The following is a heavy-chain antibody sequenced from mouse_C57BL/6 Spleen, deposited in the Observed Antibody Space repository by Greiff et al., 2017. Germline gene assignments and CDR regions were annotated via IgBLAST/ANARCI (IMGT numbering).Heavy chain of an antibody. CDR1: GFTFSSYA. Sequence: EVMLVESGGGLVKPGGSLKLSCAASGFTFSSYAMSWVRQTPEKRLEWVATISDGGSYTYYPDNVKGRFTISRDNAKNNLYLQMSHLKSEDTAMYYCARDPDYYGSPFDYWGQGTTLTVSS. D-gene: IGHD1-1*01. CDR3: ARDPDYYGSPFDY. J-gene: IGHJ2*01. CDR2: ISDGGSYT. V-gene: IGHV5-4*01.